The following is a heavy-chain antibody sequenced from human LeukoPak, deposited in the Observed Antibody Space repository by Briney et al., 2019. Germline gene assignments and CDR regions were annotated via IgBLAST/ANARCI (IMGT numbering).Heavy chain of an antibody. D-gene: IGHD3-10*01. V-gene: IGHV4-34*01. CDR1: GGSFSGYY. CDR2: INHSGST. J-gene: IGHJ3*02. Sequence: SETLSLTCAVYGGSFSGYYWSWIRQPPGKGLEWIGEINHSGSTNYNPSLKSRVTISVDTSKNQFSLKLSSVTAADTAVYYCARGGDDSDDAFDIWGQGTMVTVSS. CDR3: ARGGDDSDDAFDI.